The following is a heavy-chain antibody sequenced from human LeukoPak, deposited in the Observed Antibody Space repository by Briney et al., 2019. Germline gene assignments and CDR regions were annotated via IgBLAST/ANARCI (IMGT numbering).Heavy chain of an antibody. Sequence: GRSLRLSCAASSITFTKAWMNWVRQAPGKGLEWVARIVSETVGGRTDYAASVKGRFTISRDDSKSTLFLQMSSLKIEDTAVYYCATSITTPGAFDIWGQGVLVTVSS. CDR2: IVSETVGGRT. V-gene: IGHV3-15*07. CDR1: SITFTKAW. CDR3: ATSITTPGAFDI. D-gene: IGHD1-1*01. J-gene: IGHJ4*02.